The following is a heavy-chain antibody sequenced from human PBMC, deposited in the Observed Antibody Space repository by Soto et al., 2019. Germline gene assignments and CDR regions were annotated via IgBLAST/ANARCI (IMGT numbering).Heavy chain of an antibody. CDR2: IGTSGKTI. CDR1: AFTFSSYE. D-gene: IGHD3-9*01. V-gene: IGHV3-48*03. CDR3: ARYRKDSRLIGGDILTRYDAAFDN. Sequence: PGGSLRLSCAVSAFTFSSYEMNWGRQAPGKGLEWVSYIGTSGKTIYYADSVRGRFTISRDNSKITLYLQMNSLRAEDTAVYYCARYRKDSRLIGGDILTRYDAAFDNWGQGTMVSVSS. J-gene: IGHJ3*02.